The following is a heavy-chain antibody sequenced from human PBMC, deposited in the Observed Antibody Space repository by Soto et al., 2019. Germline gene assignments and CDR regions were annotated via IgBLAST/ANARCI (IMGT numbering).Heavy chain of an antibody. D-gene: IGHD3-22*01. CDR2: ISGSGGST. J-gene: IGHJ4*02. Sequence: GGSLRLSCAASGFTFSSYAMSWVRQAPGKGLEWVSAISGSGGSTYYADSVKGRFTISRDNSKNTLYLQMNSLRAEDTAVYYCAKDFDYYDSSGRKRIDYWGQGTLVTVSS. CDR3: AKDFDYYDSSGRKRIDY. CDR1: GFTFSSYA. V-gene: IGHV3-23*01.